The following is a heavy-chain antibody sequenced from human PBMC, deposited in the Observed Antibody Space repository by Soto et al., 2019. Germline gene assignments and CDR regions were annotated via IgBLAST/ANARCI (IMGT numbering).Heavy chain of an antibody. Sequence: PSETLSLTCTVSGGSISGYYWSWIRQPPGKRLEWIGYIYHTGSTNYNPSLRSRVTISIDTSKNQFSLHLNSVTPEDTAVYYCAGTTSLQWYYMDVWGKGTTVTVSS. D-gene: IGHD1-7*01. CDR3: AGTTSLQWYYMDV. J-gene: IGHJ6*03. V-gene: IGHV4-59*12. CDR2: IYHTGST. CDR1: GGSISGYY.